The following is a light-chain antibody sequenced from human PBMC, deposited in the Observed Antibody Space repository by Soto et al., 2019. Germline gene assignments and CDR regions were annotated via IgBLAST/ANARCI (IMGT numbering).Light chain of an antibody. Sequence: DIQMTQSPSSLSASVGDRVTITCRASQSISSYLNWYQQKPWNAPKLLIYAASSLQSGVPSRFSSSGSGTEFTLTNSSLQPEDFATYYCQQSYSTPLLTFGGGTKVEIK. V-gene: IGKV1-39*01. CDR1: QSISSY. CDR3: QQSYSTPLLT. CDR2: AAS. J-gene: IGKJ4*01.